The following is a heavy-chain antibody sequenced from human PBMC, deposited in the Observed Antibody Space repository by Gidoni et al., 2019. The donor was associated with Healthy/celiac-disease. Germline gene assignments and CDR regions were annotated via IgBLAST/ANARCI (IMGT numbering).Heavy chain of an antibody. CDR1: GGTFSSYA. J-gene: IGHJ4*02. CDR2: IIPILGIA. D-gene: IGHD6-13*01. V-gene: IGHV1-69*04. CDR3: ARSGSSWSTVVTAGDY. Sequence: QVQLVQSGAEVKKPGSSVKVSCTASGGTFSSYAISWVRQAPGQGLEWMGRIIPILGIANYAQKFQGRVTITADKSTSAAYMELSSLRSEDTAVYYCARSGSSWSTVVTAGDYWGQGTLVTVSS.